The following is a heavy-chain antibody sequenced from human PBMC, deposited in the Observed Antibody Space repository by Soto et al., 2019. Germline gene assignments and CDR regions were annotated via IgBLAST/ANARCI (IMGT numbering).Heavy chain of an antibody. D-gene: IGHD1-20*01. CDR2: INPNSGGT. CDR1: GYTLTGYN. Sequence: ASVEVSCKASGYTLTGYNMYWVRQAPGQGLEWMGWINPNSGGTNYAQKFQGRVTMTRDTSISTAYMELSRLRSDDTAVYYCARLGNWNDEDYYYYGMDVWGQGTTVTVSS. CDR3: ARLGNWNDEDYYYYGMDV. V-gene: IGHV1-2*02. J-gene: IGHJ6*02.